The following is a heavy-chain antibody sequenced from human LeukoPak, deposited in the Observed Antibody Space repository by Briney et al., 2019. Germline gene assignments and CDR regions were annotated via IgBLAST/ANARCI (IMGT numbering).Heavy chain of an antibody. Sequence: SETLSLTCTVSGGSISTYYWSWIRQPPGKGLEWIGYIYHSGSTNYNPSLKSRVTISVDTSKNQFSLKLSSVTAADTAVYYCARLHSSRSPDYFDYWGQGTLVTVSS. CDR3: ARLHSSRSPDYFDY. J-gene: IGHJ4*02. V-gene: IGHV4-59*01. CDR1: GGSISTYY. CDR2: IYHSGST. D-gene: IGHD6-13*01.